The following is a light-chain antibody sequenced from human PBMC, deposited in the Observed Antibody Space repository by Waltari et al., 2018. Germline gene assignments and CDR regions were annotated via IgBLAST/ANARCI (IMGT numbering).Light chain of an antibody. CDR1: RSDVGAYNY. Sequence: QSALTQPASVSGSPGQSITISCTGTRSDVGAYNYVSWYQQHPGKAPEPMIYDVSDRPSGVASRSSGSNSDKTATLTISELQAEDEADYCCSADTSDDRAVFGGGTQLTVL. J-gene: IGLJ2*01. CDR3: SADTSDDRAV. CDR2: DVS. V-gene: IGLV2-14*03.